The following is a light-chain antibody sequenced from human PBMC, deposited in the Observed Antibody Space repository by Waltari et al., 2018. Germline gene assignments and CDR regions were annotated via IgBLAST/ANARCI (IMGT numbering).Light chain of an antibody. CDR2: AAS. V-gene: IGKV1-39*01. J-gene: IGKJ2*01. Sequence: DIQMTQAPYSLSAVGGDRVPLTCRASQSITSYLNWYQQKPGKAPKLLIYAASRLQSGVPSRFSGSGSGTDFTLTISSLQPEDFATYYCQQSYSTPYTFGQGTKLEIK. CDR1: QSITSY. CDR3: QQSYSTPYT.